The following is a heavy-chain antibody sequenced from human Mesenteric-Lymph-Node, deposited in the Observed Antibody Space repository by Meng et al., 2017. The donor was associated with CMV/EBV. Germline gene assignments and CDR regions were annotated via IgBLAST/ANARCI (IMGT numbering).Heavy chain of an antibody. V-gene: IGHV4-59*01. CDR1: GGSISSYY. Sequence: SETLSLTCTVSGGSISSYYWSWIRQPPGKGLEWIGYIYYSGSTNSNPSLKSRVTISADTSKNQFSLKLSSVTAADTAVYYCARGMLGYCSSTSCPFWYFDLWGRGTLVTVSS. J-gene: IGHJ2*01. CDR3: ARGMLGYCSSTSCPFWYFDL. CDR2: IYYSGST. D-gene: IGHD2-2*01.